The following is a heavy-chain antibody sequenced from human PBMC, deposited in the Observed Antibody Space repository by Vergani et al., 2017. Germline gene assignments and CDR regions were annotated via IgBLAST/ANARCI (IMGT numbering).Heavy chain of an antibody. Sequence: QVQLQESGPGLVKPSQTLSLTCTVSGGSISRGSYYWSWIRQPAGKGLEWIGRIYISGSTNYNPSLKSRVTLSVDTSKNQFSLKLSSVTAADTAVYYCARETDFWSVLDYWGQGIVITVSS. CDR3: ARETDFWSVLDY. CDR1: GGSISRGSYY. CDR2: IYISGST. V-gene: IGHV4-61*02. J-gene: IGHJ4*02. D-gene: IGHD3-3*01.